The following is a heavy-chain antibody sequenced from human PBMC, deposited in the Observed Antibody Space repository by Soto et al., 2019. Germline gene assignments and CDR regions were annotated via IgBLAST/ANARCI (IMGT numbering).Heavy chain of an antibody. D-gene: IGHD3-10*01. Sequence: SQTLSLTCAISGDSVSSNSAAWNWIRQSPSRGLEWLGRTYYRSKWYNDYAVSVKSRITINPDTSKNQFSLQLNSVTPEDTAVYYCARDQSKTYGSGSPNGFDPWGQGTLVTVSS. V-gene: IGHV6-1*01. CDR1: GDSVSSNSAA. CDR2: TYYRSKWYN. CDR3: ARDQSKTYGSGSPNGFDP. J-gene: IGHJ5*02.